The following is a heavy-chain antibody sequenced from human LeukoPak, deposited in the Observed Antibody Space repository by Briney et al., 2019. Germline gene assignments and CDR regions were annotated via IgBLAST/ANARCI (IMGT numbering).Heavy chain of an antibody. CDR1: GGSISAYY. V-gene: IGHV4-59*08. D-gene: IGHD3-10*01. Sequence: SETLSLTCTVSGGSISAYYWSWIRQPPGKGLEWIGYINYSGNTNYNLSLKSRVTISVDTSKNQFSLKLSSVTAADTAVYYCASFSWGSGSYNQEAIWSWFDPWGQGTLVIVSS. J-gene: IGHJ5*02. CDR3: ASFSWGSGSYNQEAIWSWFDP. CDR2: INYSGNT.